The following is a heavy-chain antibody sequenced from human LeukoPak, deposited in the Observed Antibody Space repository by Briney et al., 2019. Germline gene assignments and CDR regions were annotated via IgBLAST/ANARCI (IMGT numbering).Heavy chain of an antibody. CDR3: ARDKWLDY. Sequence: GSLRLSCAASGFSFSNAWMNWVHQAPGKGLEWISYITISSTTRYYADSVKGRFIVSRDNAKNSLYLQMNSLRDEDTAVYYCARDKWLDYWGQGSLVTVSS. V-gene: IGHV3-48*02. D-gene: IGHD5-24*01. CDR2: ITISSTTR. CDR1: GFSFSNAW. J-gene: IGHJ4*02.